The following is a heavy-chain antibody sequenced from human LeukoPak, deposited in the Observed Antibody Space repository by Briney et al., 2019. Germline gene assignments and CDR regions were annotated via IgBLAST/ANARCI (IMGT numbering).Heavy chain of an antibody. Sequence: SETLSLTCAVYGGSFSGYYWSWIRQPPGKGLEWIGEINHSGSTNYNPSLKSRVTISVDTSKNQFSLKLSSVTAADTAVYYCARVRSVGATTAVDYWGQGTLVTVSS. D-gene: IGHD1-26*01. J-gene: IGHJ4*02. CDR3: ARVRSVGATTAVDY. CDR2: INHSGST. V-gene: IGHV4-34*01. CDR1: GGSFSGYY.